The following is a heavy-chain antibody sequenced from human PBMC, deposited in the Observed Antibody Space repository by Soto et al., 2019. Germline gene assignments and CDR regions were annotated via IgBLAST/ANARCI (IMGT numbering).Heavy chain of an antibody. CDR3: ARLRRDGYNYLTAYWFYGLDV. Sequence: QITLKEAGPTLVKPTQTLTLTCTLSGFSVSTSAVGVGWIRQPPGKALEWLALIYWDDDKRYSPSLKSRLTITRDTSKNQVVLTMTNMDPVDTATYYCARLRRDGYNYLTAYWFYGLDVWGQGTTVTVSS. J-gene: IGHJ6*02. D-gene: IGHD5-12*01. CDR2: IYWDDDK. V-gene: IGHV2-5*02. CDR1: GFSVSTSAVG.